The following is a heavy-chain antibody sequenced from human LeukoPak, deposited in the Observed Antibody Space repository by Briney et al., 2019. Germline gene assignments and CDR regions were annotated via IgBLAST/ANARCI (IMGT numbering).Heavy chain of an antibody. Sequence: SETLSLTCTVSGASVSSGDYYFSWLRQHPGKGLEWIGYISNSGGNYYNPSLKSRVTISVDTFKNQFSLRLTSVAAADTAVYFCARNSHDTSGYYLFDYWGQGTLVTVSS. D-gene: IGHD3-22*01. CDR3: ARNSHDTSGYYLFDY. J-gene: IGHJ4*02. CDR2: ISNSGGN. CDR1: GASVSSGDYY. V-gene: IGHV4-30-4*01.